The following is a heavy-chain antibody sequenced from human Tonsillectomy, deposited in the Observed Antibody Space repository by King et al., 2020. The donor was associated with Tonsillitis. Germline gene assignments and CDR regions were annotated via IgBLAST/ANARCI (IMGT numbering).Heavy chain of an antibody. J-gene: IGHJ4*02. CDR2: INPSGGST. CDR1: GYTFTSYY. V-gene: IGHV1-46*01. D-gene: IGHD6-19*01. CDR3: AREYRGPLAVAGTRGY. Sequence: QLVQSGAEVKKPGASVKVSCKASGYTFTSYYMHWVRQAPGQGLEWMGIINPSGGSTSYAQKFQGRVTMTWDTSTSTVYMELSSLRSEDTAVYYCAREYRGPLAVAGTRGYWGQGTLVTVSS.